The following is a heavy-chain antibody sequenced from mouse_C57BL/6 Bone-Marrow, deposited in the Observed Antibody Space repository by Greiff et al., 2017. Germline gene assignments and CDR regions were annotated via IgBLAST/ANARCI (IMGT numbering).Heavy chain of an antibody. CDR2: IDPSDSYT. J-gene: IGHJ4*01. CDR3: ARTRLRRDYARDY. V-gene: IGHV1-50*01. D-gene: IGHD2-2*01. Sequence: VQLQQPGAELVKPGASVKLSCKASGYTFTSYWMQWVKQRPGQGLEWIGEIDPSDSYTNYNQKFKGKATLTVDTSSSTAYMQLSSLTSEDSAVYYCARTRLRRDYARDYWGQGTSVTVSS. CDR1: GYTFTSYW.